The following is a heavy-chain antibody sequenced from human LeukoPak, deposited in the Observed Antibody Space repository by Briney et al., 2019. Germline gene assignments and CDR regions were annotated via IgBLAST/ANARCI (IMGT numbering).Heavy chain of an antibody. CDR3: ARFDYGAPDY. J-gene: IGHJ4*02. Sequence: SQTLSLTCAISGDSVSSNSAAWNWTRQSPSRGIEWLGRTYYRSKWYNENTVSVKSRISINPATSKNMFSLQLQSVTPEDTAVYYCARFDYGAPDYWGQGTLVTVSS. V-gene: IGHV6-1*01. CDR1: GDSVSSNSAA. CDR2: TYYRSKWYN. D-gene: IGHD3-16*01.